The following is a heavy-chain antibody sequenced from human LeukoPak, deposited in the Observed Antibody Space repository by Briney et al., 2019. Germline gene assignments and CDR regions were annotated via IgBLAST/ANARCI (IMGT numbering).Heavy chain of an antibody. Sequence: SETLSLTCAVYGGSFSGYCWSWIRQPPGKGLEWIGEINHSGSTNYNPSLKSRVTISVDMAKNQFSLKLSSVTAADTAVYYCARIRYNLDYWGQGTLVSVSS. D-gene: IGHD1-1*01. CDR3: ARIRYNLDY. CDR2: INHSGST. V-gene: IGHV4-34*01. CDR1: GGSFSGYC. J-gene: IGHJ4*02.